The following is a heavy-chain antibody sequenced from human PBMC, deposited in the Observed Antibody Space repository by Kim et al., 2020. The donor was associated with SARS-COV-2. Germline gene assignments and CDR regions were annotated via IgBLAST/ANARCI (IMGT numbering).Heavy chain of an antibody. Sequence: GGSLRLSCGASGFTFDSDWMCWVRQAPGKGLEWVANIKQDGSEKYYVDSVKGRFTISRDNAKNSLYLQMNSLRVEDTAVYYCARERRGGLRFFDWLGPRYYDYGLDVWGQGTTATVSS. CDR1: GFTFDSDW. J-gene: IGHJ6*02. CDR2: IKQDGSEK. V-gene: IGHV3-7*01. CDR3: ARERRGGLRFFDWLGPRYYDYGLDV. D-gene: IGHD3-9*01.